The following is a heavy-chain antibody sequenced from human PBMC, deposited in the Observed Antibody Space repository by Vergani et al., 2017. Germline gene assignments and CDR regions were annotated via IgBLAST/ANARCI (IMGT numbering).Heavy chain of an antibody. CDR1: GFTFSSYA. V-gene: IGHV3-23*01. J-gene: IGHJ6*02. CDR2: LSGSGGST. D-gene: IGHD2-21*01. Sequence: EVQLLESGGSLVQPGGSLRLSCAASGFTFSSYAMSWVRQAPGKGLEWVSALSGSGGSTYYADSVKGRFTISRDSSKNTLYLQMNSLRAEDTAVYYCASXRGVGVVNALGVYVWGQGTTVTVSS. CDR3: ASXRGVGVVNALGVYV.